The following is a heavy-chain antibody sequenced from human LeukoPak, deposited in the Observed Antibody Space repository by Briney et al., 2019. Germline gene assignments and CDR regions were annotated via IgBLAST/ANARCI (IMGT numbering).Heavy chain of an antibody. Sequence: GASVKVSCKASGYTFTSYDINWVRQATGQGLEWMGWMNPNSGNTGYAQKFQGRVTMTRNTSISTAYMELSSLRSEDTAVYYCAKGYIQLWWFDYWGQGTLVTVSS. CDR3: AKGYIQLWWFDY. CDR1: GYTFTSYD. J-gene: IGHJ4*02. CDR2: MNPNSGNT. V-gene: IGHV1-8*01. D-gene: IGHD2-21*01.